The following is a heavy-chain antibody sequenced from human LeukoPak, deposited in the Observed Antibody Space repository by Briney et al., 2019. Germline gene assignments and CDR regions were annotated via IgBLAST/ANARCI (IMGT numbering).Heavy chain of an antibody. CDR3: ARDRLRGHGGVDY. CDR2: ISSSGSTM. V-gene: IGHV3-11*04. Sequence: GGSPRLSCAAPGFTFSDYNISWSRQAPGRGRGWVSYISSSGSTMYYAESLKSRFTISRDNAKNSMYLQMNSLRAEDTAVYYCARDRLRGHGGVDYWGQGTLVTVSS. J-gene: IGHJ4*02. CDR1: GFTFSDYN. D-gene: IGHD2-15*01.